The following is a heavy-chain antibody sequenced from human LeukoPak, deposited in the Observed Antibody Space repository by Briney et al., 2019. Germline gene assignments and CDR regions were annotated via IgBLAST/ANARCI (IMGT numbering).Heavy chain of an antibody. V-gene: IGHV3-48*01. J-gene: IGHJ4*02. CDR1: GFTFSSYS. CDR2: ISSSSSTI. D-gene: IGHD3-3*01. CDR3: AKTLRFLEWLSPLDY. Sequence: PGGSLRLSCAASGFTFSSYSMNWVRQAPGKGLEWVSYISSSSSTIYYADSVKGRFTISRDNAKNSLYLQMNSLRAEDTAVYYCAKTLRFLEWLSPLDYWGQGTLVTVSS.